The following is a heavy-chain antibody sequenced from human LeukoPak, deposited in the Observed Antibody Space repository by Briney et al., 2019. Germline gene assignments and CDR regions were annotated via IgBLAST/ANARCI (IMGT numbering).Heavy chain of an antibody. CDR1: GFTFSSYW. V-gene: IGHV3-23*01. CDR3: ARTLGIRDAFDI. D-gene: IGHD5-18*01. Sequence: GGSLRLSCAASGFTFSSYWMSWVRQAPGKGLEWVSAISGSGGSTYYADSVKGRFTISRDNSKNTLYLQMNSLRAEDTAVYYCARTLGIRDAFDIWGQGTMVTVSS. J-gene: IGHJ3*02. CDR2: ISGSGGST.